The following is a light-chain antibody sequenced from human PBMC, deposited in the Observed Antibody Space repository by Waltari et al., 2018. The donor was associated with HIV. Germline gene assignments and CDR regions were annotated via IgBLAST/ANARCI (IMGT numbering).Light chain of an antibody. CDR1: SSYVGASKY. CDR2: EVS. Sequence: QSGLTQPASVSGSPGQSITISCTGTSSYVGASKYVSWYQQRPGKAPKLLIYEVSNRPSGISNRFSGSKSGNTASLTISGLQAEDQADYYCSSYTSSATQVFGTGTKVSVL. V-gene: IGLV2-14*01. J-gene: IGLJ1*01. CDR3: SSYTSSATQV.